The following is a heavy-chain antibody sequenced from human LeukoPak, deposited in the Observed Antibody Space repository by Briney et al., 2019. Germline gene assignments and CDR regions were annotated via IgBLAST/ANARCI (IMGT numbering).Heavy chain of an antibody. CDR3: ARALEAAAGFDY. V-gene: IGHV3-53*01. J-gene: IGHJ4*02. CDR1: GFTVSNTY. Sequence: GGSLRLSCAASGFTVSNTYMTWVRQAPGKGLEWVSVIYSAVTTDYADSVKGRFIISRDNSKNTVYLQMNSLRGEDTAMYYCARALEAAAGFDYWGQETLVSVSS. D-gene: IGHD6-13*01. CDR2: IYSAVTT.